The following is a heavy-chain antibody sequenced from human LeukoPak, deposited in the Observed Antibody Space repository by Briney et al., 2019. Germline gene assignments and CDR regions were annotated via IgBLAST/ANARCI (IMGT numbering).Heavy chain of an antibody. CDR1: GYTFTAFY. J-gene: IGHJ4*02. V-gene: IGHV1-2*02. Sequence: GAPVKVSCKASGYTFTAFYIHWVRQAPGQGLEWMGWINPNSGGTNYAQKFQGRVTMTRDTSISTAYLDLSRLRSDDTAVYYCAKEADGYNYWGQGTLVTVSS. CDR3: AKEADGYNY. CDR2: INPNSGGT. D-gene: IGHD5-24*01.